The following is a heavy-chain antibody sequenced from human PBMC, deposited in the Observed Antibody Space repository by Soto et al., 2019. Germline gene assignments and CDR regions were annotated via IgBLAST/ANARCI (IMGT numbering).Heavy chain of an antibody. CDR3: AKDRLGATGDY. Sequence: QVQLVQSGAEVKKPGASVKVSCKASGYTFTSYGISWVRQTPGQGLEWMGWISAYNSNINYAQKLQGRVTMPTDTSTSTAYMELRSLRSYDTAVYFCAKDRLGATGDYWGQGTLVTVSS. V-gene: IGHV1-18*01. D-gene: IGHD1-26*01. CDR1: GYTFTSYG. CDR2: ISAYNSNI. J-gene: IGHJ4*02.